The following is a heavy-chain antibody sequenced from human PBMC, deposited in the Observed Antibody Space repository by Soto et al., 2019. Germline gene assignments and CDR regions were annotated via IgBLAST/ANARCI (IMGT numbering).Heavy chain of an antibody. Sequence: QVQLVQSGAEVKKPGASVKVSCKASGYTFTSYDINWVRQATGQGLEWMGWMNPNSGNTGYAQKFQGRVTMTRNTALSTAYMELGSLRSEDTAVYYCARHVVVGAIDAFDIWGQGTMVTVSS. CDR2: MNPNSGNT. CDR3: ARHVVVGAIDAFDI. CDR1: GYTFTSYD. D-gene: IGHD1-26*01. J-gene: IGHJ3*02. V-gene: IGHV1-8*01.